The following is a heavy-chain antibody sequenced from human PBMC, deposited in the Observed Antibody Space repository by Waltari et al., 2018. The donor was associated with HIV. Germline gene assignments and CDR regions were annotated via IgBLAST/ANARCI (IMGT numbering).Heavy chain of an antibody. Sequence: EVQLVESGGGLVQPGGSLSLSCAASGFTVRSNFMSWVRQAPGKGLEWVSVIYSGVGTYYADSVKGRFTISRDNSKNTLYLQMNSLRAEDTAVYYCARVPRGPYGMDVWGQGTTVTVSS. CDR2: IYSGVGT. V-gene: IGHV3-66*01. CDR1: GFTVRSNF. CDR3: ARVPRGPYGMDV. J-gene: IGHJ6*02.